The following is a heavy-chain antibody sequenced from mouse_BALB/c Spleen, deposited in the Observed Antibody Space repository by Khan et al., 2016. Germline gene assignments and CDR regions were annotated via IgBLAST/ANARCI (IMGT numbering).Heavy chain of an antibody. Sequence: QVQLKESGPEVVRPGVSVKISCKGSGYTFTDYAMHWVKQSHTKSLEWIGLITTYNGNANYNQKFKGKATMTVDKSSSTAYMELARLTSEDSAIYYCASVGASFYGYYYAMDYWGQGTSVTVSS. CDR1: GYTFTDYA. CDR2: ITTYNGNA. D-gene: IGHD2-10*01. V-gene: IGHV1S137*01. CDR3: ASVGASFYGYYYAMDY. J-gene: IGHJ4*01.